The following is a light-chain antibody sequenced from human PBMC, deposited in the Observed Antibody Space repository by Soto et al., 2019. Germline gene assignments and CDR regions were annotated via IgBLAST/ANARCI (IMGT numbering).Light chain of an antibody. CDR3: QHLDK. V-gene: IGKV3-20*01. J-gene: IGKJ2*01. Sequence: VLTQSPGTVSLSPGERATLSCGASHTVVNDYLAWYQQRPGQAPRLLLYGVSRRATGIPDRFSGSGSGTDFTLTISRLEPEDFAVYYCQHLDKFGQGTKVDI. CDR2: GVS. CDR1: HTVVNDY.